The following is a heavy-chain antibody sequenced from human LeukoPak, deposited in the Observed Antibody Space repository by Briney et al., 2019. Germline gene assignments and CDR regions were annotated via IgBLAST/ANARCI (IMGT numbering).Heavy chain of an antibody. D-gene: IGHD3-9*01. CDR2: VYRSGNT. J-gene: IGHJ6*02. V-gene: IGHV4-4*07. CDR1: SGSISTYY. Sequence: SDTLSLTCSVSSGSISTYYWSWIRQPAGKGLEWIGRVYRSGNTNYNPSLKSRVTMSVDTSKNQISLRLRSVTAADTAVYYCARDDFEYSVHYGMDVWGQGTTVTVSS. CDR3: ARDDFEYSVHYGMDV.